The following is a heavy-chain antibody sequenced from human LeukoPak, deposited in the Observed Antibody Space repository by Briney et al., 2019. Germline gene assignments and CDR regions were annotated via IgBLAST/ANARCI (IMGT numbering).Heavy chain of an antibody. Sequence: GASVKVSCKASGYTFTGYYMHWVRQAPGQGLEWMGWINPNSGGTNYAQKFQGRVTMTRDTSISTAYMELSRLRSGDTAVYYCARDPLQWLVQYYFDYWGQGTLVTVSS. J-gene: IGHJ4*02. V-gene: IGHV1-2*02. CDR1: GYTFTGYY. D-gene: IGHD6-19*01. CDR3: ARDPLQWLVQYYFDY. CDR2: INPNSGGT.